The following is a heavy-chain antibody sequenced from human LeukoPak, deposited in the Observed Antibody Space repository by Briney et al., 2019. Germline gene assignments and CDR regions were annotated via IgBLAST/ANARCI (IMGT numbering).Heavy chain of an antibody. Sequence: PGGSLRLSCAASGFTFSSYSMNWVRQAPGKGLEWVSYISSSSSTIYYADSVKGRFTISRDNAKNSLYLQMNSLRAEDTAVYYCAREQYGDHFDNWGQGTLVTVSS. CDR3: AREQYGDHFDN. J-gene: IGHJ4*02. V-gene: IGHV3-48*04. CDR1: GFTFSSYS. CDR2: ISSSSSTI. D-gene: IGHD4-17*01.